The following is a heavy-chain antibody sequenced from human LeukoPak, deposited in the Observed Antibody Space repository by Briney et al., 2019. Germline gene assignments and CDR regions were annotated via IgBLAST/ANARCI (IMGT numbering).Heavy chain of an antibody. CDR3: ARDVGNFNWFDP. Sequence: KPSETLSLTCTVSGGSISSYYWSWIRQPPGKGLEWIGYIYYSGRNNYNPSLKSRVTISVDTSKNQFSLKLSSVTAADTAVYYCARDVGNFNWFDPWGQGTLVTVSS. J-gene: IGHJ5*02. CDR1: GGSISSYY. CDR2: IYYSGRN. D-gene: IGHD4-23*01. V-gene: IGHV4-59*01.